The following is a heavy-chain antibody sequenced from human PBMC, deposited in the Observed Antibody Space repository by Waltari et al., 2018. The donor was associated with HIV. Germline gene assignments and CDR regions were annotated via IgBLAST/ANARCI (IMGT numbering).Heavy chain of an antibody. CDR2: IDDSGSN. CDR3: ARCFEDNYYGSGSPDY. CDR1: GYSISSGYY. V-gene: IGHV4-38-2*01. Sequence: QVQLQESGPGLGKPSETLSLTCAVAGYSISSGYYWGWIRQPPGQGLEWIGSIDDSGSNYYNPTLKSRATISVDTSKTEFSLKLSSVTAAETAVYYCARCFEDNYYGSGSPDYWGQGTLVTVSS. J-gene: IGHJ4*02. D-gene: IGHD3-10*01.